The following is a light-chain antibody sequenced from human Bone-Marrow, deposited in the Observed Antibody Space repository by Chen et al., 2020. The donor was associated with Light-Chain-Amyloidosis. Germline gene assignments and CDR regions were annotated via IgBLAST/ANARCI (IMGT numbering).Light chain of an antibody. CDR1: SEHSASA. Sequence: QLVLTQSPSASASLGASVKLTCTLSSEHSASAIAWHQQQPEKGPRFLMKVDSDGSHIKGDGIPDRFSGSRSGAERYLTISSLQSEDEAVYYCQTWGTGIRVFGRGTKLTVL. CDR2: VDSDGSH. J-gene: IGLJ2*01. V-gene: IGLV4-69*01. CDR3: QTWGTGIRV.